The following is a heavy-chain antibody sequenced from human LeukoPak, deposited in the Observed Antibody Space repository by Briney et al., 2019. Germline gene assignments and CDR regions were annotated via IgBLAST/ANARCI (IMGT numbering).Heavy chain of an antibody. Sequence: SETLSLTCAVSGGSISSGGYSWSWIRQPPGKGLEWIGYIYHSGSTYYNPSLKSRVTISVDRSKNQFSLKLSSVTAADTAVYYCARDAVARVGYLYYFDYWGQGTLVTVSS. CDR3: ARDAVARVGYLYYFDY. J-gene: IGHJ4*02. CDR1: GGSISSGGYS. D-gene: IGHD5-24*01. V-gene: IGHV4-30-2*01. CDR2: IYHSGST.